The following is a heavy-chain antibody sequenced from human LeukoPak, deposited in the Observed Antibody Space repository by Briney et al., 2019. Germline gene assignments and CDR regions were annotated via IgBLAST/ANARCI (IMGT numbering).Heavy chain of an antibody. J-gene: IGHJ4*02. V-gene: IGHV4-59*08. CDR2: IYSSGST. CDR1: GGSISSYY. D-gene: IGHD5-18*01. CDR3: ARHRGYSYGPPRDLDY. Sequence: MASETLSPTCTVSGGSISSYYWSWIRRPPGKGLEWIGHIYSSGSTNYNPSLKSRVTISVDTSKNQFSLKLSSVTAADTAVYYCARHRGYSYGPPRDLDYWGQGTLVTVSS.